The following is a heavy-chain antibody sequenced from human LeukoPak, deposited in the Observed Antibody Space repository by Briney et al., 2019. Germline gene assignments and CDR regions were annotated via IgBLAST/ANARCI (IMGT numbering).Heavy chain of an antibody. CDR3: ARHSSRIAVATYYFDY. V-gene: IGHV4-39*01. Sequence: SETLSLTCTVSGGSISSSSYYWGWIRQPPGKGLEWIGSINYSGSTYYNPSLKSRVTISVDTSKNQFSLKLSSVTAADTAVYYCARHSSRIAVATYYFDYWGQGTLVTVSS. CDR1: GGSISSSSYY. J-gene: IGHJ4*02. D-gene: IGHD6-19*01. CDR2: INYSGST.